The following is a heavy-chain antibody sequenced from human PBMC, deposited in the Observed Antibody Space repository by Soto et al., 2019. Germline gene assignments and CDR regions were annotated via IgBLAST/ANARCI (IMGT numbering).Heavy chain of an antibody. CDR3: AHRVLRTVFGLVTTTAIYFDF. J-gene: IGHJ4*02. V-gene: IGHV2-5*02. CDR2: IYWDEDK. D-gene: IGHD3-3*01. Sequence: QITLNESGPTPVKPRQTLTLTCTFSGFSLTTSGVGVGWIRQSPGKAPEWLALIYWDEDKRYSPSLKSRLTITEDSAKNQGVLTMADLDPADTATYYCAHRVLRTVFGLVTTTAIYFDFWGQGTPVAVSS. CDR1: GFSLTTSGVG.